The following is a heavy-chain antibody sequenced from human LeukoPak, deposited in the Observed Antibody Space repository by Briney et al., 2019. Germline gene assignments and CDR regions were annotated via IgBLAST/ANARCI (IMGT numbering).Heavy chain of an antibody. Sequence: GGSLRLSCAASGFTFSSYEINWVRQAPGKGLEWLSHISTSGSSIHYADSVKGRFTISRDNSKNTLYLQMNSLRAEDTAVYYCARVAAEVVGVPGPIGFGWLRRDYYYMDVWGKGTTVTVSS. D-gene: IGHD2-2*02. J-gene: IGHJ6*03. V-gene: IGHV3-48*03. CDR1: GFTFSSYE. CDR3: ARVAAEVVGVPGPIGFGWLRRDYYYMDV. CDR2: ISTSGSSI.